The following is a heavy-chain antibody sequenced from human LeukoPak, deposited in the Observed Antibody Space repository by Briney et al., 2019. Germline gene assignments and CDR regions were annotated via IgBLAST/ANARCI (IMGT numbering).Heavy chain of an antibody. CDR1: GYSISSGYY. CDR3: ARDLPSFGGSGAFDI. CDR2: IYHSGST. Sequence: SPSETLSLTCTVSGYSISSGYYWGWIRQPPGKGLEWIGSIYHSGSTYYNPSLKSRVTISVDTSKNQFSLKLSSVTAADTAVYYCARDLPSFGGSGAFDIWGQGTMVTVSS. D-gene: IGHD1-26*01. V-gene: IGHV4-38-2*02. J-gene: IGHJ3*02.